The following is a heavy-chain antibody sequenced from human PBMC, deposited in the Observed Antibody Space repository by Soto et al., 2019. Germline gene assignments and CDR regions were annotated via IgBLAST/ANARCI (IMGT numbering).Heavy chain of an antibody. V-gene: IGHV4-39*01. CDR1: GGSVSSGSYY. CDR3: ASSQKGYNWNYFDH. J-gene: IGHJ4*02. Sequence: SETLSLTCTVSGGSVSSGSYYWGWLRQSPGRGPEWIGSVFYTGFTSYNPSLESRVSVSVDTSKNQFSLKVSAVTAADTAVYYCASSQKGYNWNYFDHWGQGALVTVSS. CDR2: VFYTGFT. D-gene: IGHD1-20*01.